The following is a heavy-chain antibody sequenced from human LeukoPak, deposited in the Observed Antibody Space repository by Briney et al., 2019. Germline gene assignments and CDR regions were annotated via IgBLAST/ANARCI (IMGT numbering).Heavy chain of an antibody. CDR3: ASNRIVVVPAALKT. CDR2: ISYDGSNK. CDR1: GFTFSSYA. J-gene: IGHJ4*02. V-gene: IGHV3-30-3*01. Sequence: GGSLRLSCAASGFTFSSYAMHWVRQAPGKGLEWVAVISYDGSNKYYADSVKGRFTVSRDNSKNTLYLQMNSLRAEDTAVYYCASNRIVVVPAALKTWGQGTLVTVSS. D-gene: IGHD2-2*01.